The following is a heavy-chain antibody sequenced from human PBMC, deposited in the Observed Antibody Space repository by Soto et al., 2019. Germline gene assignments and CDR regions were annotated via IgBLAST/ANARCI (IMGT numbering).Heavy chain of an antibody. D-gene: IGHD6-6*01. Sequence: QVQLVESGGGVVQPGRSLRLSCAASGFTFSSYAMHWVRQAPGKGLEWVADISYDGRNKYYADSVKVRFTISRDNSKNTLYLQMNSLRAEDTAVYYCARGRGRECDSSTDGYWGQGTLVTVS. V-gene: IGHV3-30-3*01. CDR3: ARGRGRECDSSTDGY. J-gene: IGHJ4*02. CDR2: ISYDGRNK. CDR1: GFTFSSYA.